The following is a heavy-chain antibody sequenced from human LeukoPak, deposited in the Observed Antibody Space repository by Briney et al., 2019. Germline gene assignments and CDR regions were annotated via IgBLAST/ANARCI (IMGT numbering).Heavy chain of an antibody. D-gene: IGHD2-21*02. Sequence: TGGSLRLSCAASGFTYDDYGMSWVRQAPGKGLEWVSGINWNGGSTGYADSVKGRFTISRDNSKNTLYLQMNSLRAEDTAVYYCAKGSEICGGDCYPNWFDPWGQGTLVTVSS. V-gene: IGHV3-20*04. CDR3: AKGSEICGGDCYPNWFDP. CDR1: GFTYDDYG. CDR2: INWNGGST. J-gene: IGHJ5*02.